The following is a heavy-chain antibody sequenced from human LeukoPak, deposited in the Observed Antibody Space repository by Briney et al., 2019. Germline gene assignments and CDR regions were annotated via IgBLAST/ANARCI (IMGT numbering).Heavy chain of an antibody. Sequence: SETLSLTCAVSGGSISSSKWWSWVRQPPGKGLEWIGEIYHTGSTNYNPSLKSRDTISVDKSKDQFSLKLTSVTAADTAVYYCARGDSSGYPDYWGQGSLVTVSS. CDR1: GGSISSSKW. CDR2: IYHTGST. J-gene: IGHJ4*02. CDR3: ARGDSSGYPDY. V-gene: IGHV4-4*02. D-gene: IGHD3-22*01.